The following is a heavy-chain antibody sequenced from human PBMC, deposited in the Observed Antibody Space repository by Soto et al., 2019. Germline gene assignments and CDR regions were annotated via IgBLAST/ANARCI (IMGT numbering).Heavy chain of an antibody. Sequence: SVKVSCKSSGYTFTSYGISCVRQAPGQGLEWMGWIIPNIGNTNYAQKFQGRVTITADESTSTAYMELSSLRSEDTAVYYCARAIRGSTSCYVCGFDYWGQGTLVTVSS. J-gene: IGHJ4*02. V-gene: IGHV1-69*13. CDR2: IIPNIGNT. D-gene: IGHD2-2*01. CDR1: GYTFTSYG. CDR3: ARAIRGSTSCYVCGFDY.